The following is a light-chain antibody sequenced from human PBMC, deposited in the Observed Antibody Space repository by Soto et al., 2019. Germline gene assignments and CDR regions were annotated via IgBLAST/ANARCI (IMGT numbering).Light chain of an antibody. CDR2: DVS. CDR3: SSYTSSSPV. V-gene: IGLV2-14*01. CDR1: SSDVGGYNY. Sequence: QSALTQPASVSGSPGQSITISCTGTSSDVGGYNYVSWYQQHPGKAPKLMIYDVSNRPSGVSNRFSASKSGNTASLTISGLQAEDETDYHCSSYTSSSPVFGGGTKLTVL. J-gene: IGLJ2*01.